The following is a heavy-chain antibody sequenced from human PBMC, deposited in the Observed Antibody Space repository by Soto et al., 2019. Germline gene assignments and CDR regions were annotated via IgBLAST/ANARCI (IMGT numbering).Heavy chain of an antibody. J-gene: IGHJ4*02. CDR3: AKDRQPDGIWTFDY. V-gene: IGHV3-23*01. D-gene: IGHD3-9*01. CDR2: IIQNGET. CDR1: GFTLSTYT. Sequence: GGSLRLSCVSSGFTLSTYTMNWVRQAPGKGLEWVSGIIQNGETYYTGSVKGRFTISRDNSKNMVYLQMDSLRADDTALYYCAKDRQPDGIWTFDYWGQGTLVTVSS.